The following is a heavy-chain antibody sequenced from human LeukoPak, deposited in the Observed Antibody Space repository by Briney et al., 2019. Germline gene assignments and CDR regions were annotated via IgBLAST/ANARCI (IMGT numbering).Heavy chain of an antibody. V-gene: IGHV4-4*07. CDR3: ARGRFWSGYRGYFDY. J-gene: IGHJ4*02. Sequence: SETLSLTCTVSGGSISSYYWSWIRQPAGKGLEWIGRIYTSGSTNYNPSLKSRVTMSVDTSKNQFSLKLSSVTAADTAVYYCARGRFWSGYRGYFDYWGQGTLVTVSS. CDR2: IYTSGST. D-gene: IGHD3-3*01. CDR1: GGSISSYY.